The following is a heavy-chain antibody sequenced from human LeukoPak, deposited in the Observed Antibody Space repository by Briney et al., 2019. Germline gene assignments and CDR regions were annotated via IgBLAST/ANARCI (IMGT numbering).Heavy chain of an antibody. CDR1: GFTFSSYS. CDR2: ISSSSSIT. J-gene: IGHJ4*02. Sequence: GGSLRLSRAASGFTFSSYSMNWVRQAPGKGLEWISYISSSSSITSYADSVKGRFTISRDNAKNSLHLQMNSLRAEDTAVYYCARVGRISDYWGQGTLVTVSS. CDR3: ARVGRISDY. V-gene: IGHV3-48*01.